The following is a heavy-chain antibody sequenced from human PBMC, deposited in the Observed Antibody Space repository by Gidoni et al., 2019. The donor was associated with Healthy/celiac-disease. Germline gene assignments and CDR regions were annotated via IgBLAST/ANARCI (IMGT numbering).Heavy chain of an antibody. CDR2: IYYSGST. V-gene: IGHV4-59*01. J-gene: IGHJ6*02. CDR3: ARGERSVDYGMDV. D-gene: IGHD1-26*01. Sequence: QVQLQESGPGLVKPSETLSLTCTVSGGSISSYYWSWLRQPPGKGLEWIGYIYYSGSTNYNPSLKSRVTISVDTSKNQFSLKLSSVTAADTAVYYCARGERSVDYGMDVWGQGTTVTVSS. CDR1: GGSISSYY.